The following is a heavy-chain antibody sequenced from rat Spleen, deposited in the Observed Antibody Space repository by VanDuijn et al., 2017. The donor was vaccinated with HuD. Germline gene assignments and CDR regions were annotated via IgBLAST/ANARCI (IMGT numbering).Heavy chain of an antibody. V-gene: IGHV5-31*01. CDR3: SREGLYGNFFDY. CDR1: GFTFHNYW. J-gene: IGHJ2*01. CDR2: ITTTGGST. D-gene: IGHD1-11*01. Sequence: EVQLVESGGGLVQPGRSLKVSCLASGFTFHNYWMTWIRQAPGKGLEWIASITTTGGSTYYSGSVKGRFTISRDNEKSTLYLQMDSLRSEDTATYYCSREGLYGNFFDYCGQGVMVTVSS.